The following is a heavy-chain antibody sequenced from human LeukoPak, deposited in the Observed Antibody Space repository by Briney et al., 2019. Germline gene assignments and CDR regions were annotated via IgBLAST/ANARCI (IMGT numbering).Heavy chain of an antibody. V-gene: IGHV4-34*01. CDR3: AKYVSSPSCYTETSFAY. Sequence: SETLSLTCAVYGGSFSGYYWSWIRQPPGKGLEWIGEINHSGSTNYNPSLKSRVTISVDTSKNQFSLKLSSVTAADTAVYYCAKYVSSPSCYTETSFAYGGRGTLFTVSS. CDR1: GGSFSGYY. J-gene: IGHJ4*02. CDR2: INHSGST. D-gene: IGHD2-2*02.